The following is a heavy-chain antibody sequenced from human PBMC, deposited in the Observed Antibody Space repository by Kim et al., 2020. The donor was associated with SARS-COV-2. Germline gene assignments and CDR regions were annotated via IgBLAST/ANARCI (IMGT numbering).Heavy chain of an antibody. Sequence: SVKVSCKASGFTFTSSAVQWVRQARGQRLEWIGWIVVGSGNTNYAQKFQERVTITRDMSTSTAYMELSSLRSEDTAVYYCAAAVYYDSSGYYYSGSESFDIWGQVTMVTVSS. D-gene: IGHD3-22*01. CDR2: IVVGSGNT. V-gene: IGHV1-58*01. CDR1: GFTFTSSA. J-gene: IGHJ3*02. CDR3: AAAVYYDSSGYYYSGSESFDI.